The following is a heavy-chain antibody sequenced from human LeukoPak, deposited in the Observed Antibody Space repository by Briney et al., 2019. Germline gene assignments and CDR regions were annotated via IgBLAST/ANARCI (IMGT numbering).Heavy chain of an antibody. Sequence: SETLSLTCTVSGGSISSYYWSWIRQPPGKGLEWIGYIYYSGSTNYNPSLKSRVTISVDTSKNQFSLKLSSVTAADTAVYYCARGRYGPFDYWGRGTLVTVSS. D-gene: IGHD5-18*01. CDR2: IYYSGST. V-gene: IGHV4-59*01. CDR1: GGSISSYY. J-gene: IGHJ4*02. CDR3: ARGRYGPFDY.